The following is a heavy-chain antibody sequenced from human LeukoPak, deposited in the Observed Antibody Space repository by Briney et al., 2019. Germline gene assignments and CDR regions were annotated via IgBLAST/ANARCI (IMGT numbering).Heavy chain of an antibody. V-gene: IGHV3-30*04. D-gene: IGHD6-19*01. Sequence: GGYLRLSCSASGFAFSSDAMHWVRQAPGRGLEWLAVISYDGSNEDHAESVRGRFTISRNSLRPEDTAVYYCARDLVYSSGWYAGELDHWGLGTLVIVSS. CDR3: ARDLVYSSGWYAGELDH. CDR2: ISYDGSNE. J-gene: IGHJ4*02. CDR1: GFAFSSDA.